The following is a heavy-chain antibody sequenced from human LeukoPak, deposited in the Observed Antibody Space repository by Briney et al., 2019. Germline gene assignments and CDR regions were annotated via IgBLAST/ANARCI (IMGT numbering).Heavy chain of an antibody. CDR1: GFTFSTYG. CDR3: ASDDY. V-gene: IGHV3-30*02. CDR2: IRDGGSNK. J-gene: IGHJ4*02. Sequence: GGSLRLSCAASGFTFSTYGMHWVRQAPGKGLEWVAFIRDGGSNKHYVDSVKGRFTISRDNSKNTLYLQMNSLRAEDTAIYYCASDDYWGQGTLVAVSS.